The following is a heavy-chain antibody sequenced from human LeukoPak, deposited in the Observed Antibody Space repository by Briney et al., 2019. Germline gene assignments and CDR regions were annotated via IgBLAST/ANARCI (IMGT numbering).Heavy chain of an antibody. Sequence: GGSLRLSCAASGFTFSSYWMSWVRQAPGKGLEWVANIKQDGSEKYYVDSVKGRFTISRDNSKNTLYLQMSSLRAEDTAVYYCAKIIVVLPSTISNPYYFDYWGQGTLVTASS. CDR2: IKQDGSEK. CDR1: GFTFSSYW. J-gene: IGHJ4*02. D-gene: IGHD2-2*02. CDR3: AKIIVVLPSTISNPYYFDY. V-gene: IGHV3-7*03.